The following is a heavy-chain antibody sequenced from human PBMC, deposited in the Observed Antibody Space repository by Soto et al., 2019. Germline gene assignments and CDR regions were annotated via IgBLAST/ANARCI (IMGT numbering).Heavy chain of an antibody. D-gene: IGHD5-12*01. V-gene: IGHV3-48*03. J-gene: IGHJ5*02. Sequence: LRLSCAASGFIFSDYEINWVRQAPGKGLEWVSYISGSGLTIYYADSVKGRFTISRDNAKNSLYLQMNSLGVEDTAVYYCARGPYRNTYNWFDSWGQGTLVTVSS. CDR1: GFIFSDYE. CDR3: ARGPYRNTYNWFDS. CDR2: ISGSGLTI.